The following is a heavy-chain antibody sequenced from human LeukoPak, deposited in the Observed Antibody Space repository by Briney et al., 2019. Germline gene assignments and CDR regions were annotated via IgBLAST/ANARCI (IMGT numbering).Heavy chain of an antibody. CDR3: ARGDDSSGDH. Sequence: SEIHQVPEGELEWVFNIHREGNEKYHVESVKGRFTISRDNTKNLLFLQMNGLRVEDTAVYYCARGDDSSGDHWGQGTLVTVSS. V-gene: IGHV3-7*04. CDR2: IHREGNEK. J-gene: IGHJ4*02. D-gene: IGHD1-1*01.